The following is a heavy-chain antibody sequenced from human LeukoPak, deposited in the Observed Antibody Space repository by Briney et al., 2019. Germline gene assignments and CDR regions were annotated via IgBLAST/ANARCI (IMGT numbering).Heavy chain of an antibody. CDR2: IYFGGST. D-gene: IGHD2-15*01. J-gene: IGHJ5*02. CDR3: ARALGYCSGGSCTRGYNWFDP. Sequence: PSETLSPTCTVSGGSISSSDYYWGWIRQPPGKGLEWIGSIYFGGSTYYNPSLKSRVTISVDTSMNQFSLKLSFVTTADTAVYYCARALGYCSGGSCTRGYNWFDPWGQGTLVTVSS. V-gene: IGHV4-39*01. CDR1: GGSISSSDYY.